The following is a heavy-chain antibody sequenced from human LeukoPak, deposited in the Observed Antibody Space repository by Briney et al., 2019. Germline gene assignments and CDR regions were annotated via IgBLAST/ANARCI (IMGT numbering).Heavy chain of an antibody. CDR1: GYTFTGYY. CDR3: ATRDDYGDYYFDY. CDR2: INPNSGGT. Sequence: ASVKVSCKASGYTFTGYYMHWVRQAPGQGLEWMGRINPNSGGTNYAQKFQGRVTMTRDTSISTAYMELSRLRSDDTAVYYCATRDDYGDYYFDYWGQGTLVTVSS. V-gene: IGHV1-2*06. J-gene: IGHJ4*02. D-gene: IGHD4-17*01.